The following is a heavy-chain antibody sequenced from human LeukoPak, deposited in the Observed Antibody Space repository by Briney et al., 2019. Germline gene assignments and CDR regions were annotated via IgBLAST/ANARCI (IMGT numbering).Heavy chain of an antibody. J-gene: IGHJ4*02. CDR3: AKWGDYDVLTDYYVSDY. CDR2: ITGGGSGI. Sequence: PGASLRLSCAASGFTFSNYAMSWVRQAPGKGLEWVSAITGGGSGIYYADSMKSRFTISRDNSKNTLYLQINGLRAEDTAVYYCAKWGDYDVLTDYYVSDYWGQGTLVTVSS. V-gene: IGHV3-23*01. D-gene: IGHD3-9*01. CDR1: GFTFSNYA.